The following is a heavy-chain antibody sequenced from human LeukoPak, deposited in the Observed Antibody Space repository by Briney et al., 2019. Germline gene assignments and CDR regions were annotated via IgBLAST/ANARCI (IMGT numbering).Heavy chain of an antibody. CDR3: AKGGFMTTDFDP. CDR2: ISGSGGST. Sequence: GGSLRLSCAASGFTFSSDWMDWVRHAPGKGLEWVSAISGSGGSTYYADSVKGRFTISRDNSKNTLYLQMNSLRAEDTAVYYCAKGGFMTTDFDPWGQGTLVTVSS. D-gene: IGHD4-11*01. J-gene: IGHJ5*02. V-gene: IGHV3-23*01. CDR1: GFTFSSDW.